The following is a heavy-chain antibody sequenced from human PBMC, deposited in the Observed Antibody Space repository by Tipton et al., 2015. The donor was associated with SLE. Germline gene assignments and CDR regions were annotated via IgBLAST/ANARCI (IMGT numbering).Heavy chain of an antibody. CDR1: GGSISSSNYF. V-gene: IGHV4-31*03. D-gene: IGHD3/OR15-3a*01. CDR3: AREKDYYFDY. Sequence: TLSLTCTVSGGSISSSNYFWSWVRQLPGKGLEWISYIHYSGSAFYNPSLKSRVITSVDISKNQFSLKLSSVTAADTAVYYCAREKDYYFDYWGQGTLVTVSS. CDR2: IHYSGSA. J-gene: IGHJ4*02.